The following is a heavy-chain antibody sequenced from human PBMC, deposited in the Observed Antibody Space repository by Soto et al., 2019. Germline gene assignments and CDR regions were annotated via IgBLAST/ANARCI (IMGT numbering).Heavy chain of an antibody. D-gene: IGHD3-9*01. J-gene: IGHJ4*02. CDR2: IDPSDSQT. CDR3: AREWILTGRDYFDY. Sequence: LGESLKISCKGSGYSFAGYWITWVRQKPGKGLEWMGRIDPSDSQTYYSPSFRGHVTISVTKSITTVFLQLSSVTAADTAVYYCAREWILTGRDYFDYWGQGTLVTVSS. CDR1: GYSFAGYW. V-gene: IGHV5-10-1*01.